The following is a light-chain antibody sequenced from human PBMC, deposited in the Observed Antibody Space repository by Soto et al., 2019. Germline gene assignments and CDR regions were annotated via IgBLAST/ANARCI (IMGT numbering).Light chain of an antibody. V-gene: IGLV2-23*02. Sequence: SVLTEPASVSGSPGQSITISCTGTSSDIGTYNLVSWYQQHPGKAPKLMIYEVTERPSGVSNRFSGSKSGTTASLTISGLQLEDEADYYCCSYAGTSTVLFGGGTKLTVL. J-gene: IGLJ2*01. CDR2: EVT. CDR1: SSDIGTYNL. CDR3: CSYAGTSTVL.